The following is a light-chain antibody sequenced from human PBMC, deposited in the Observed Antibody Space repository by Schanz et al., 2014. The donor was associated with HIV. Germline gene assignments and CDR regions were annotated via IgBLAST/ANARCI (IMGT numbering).Light chain of an antibody. CDR3: QSYDTHLGAVM. CDR2: DVS. V-gene: IGLV2-14*01. Sequence: QSVLTQPASVSGSPGQSITISCTGVSSDVVGDNYVSWYQQHPGRAPKLIIYDVSDRPSGVSDRFSASKSGTSASLAITGLQAEDEADYYCQSYDTHLGAVMFGGGTKLTVL. J-gene: IGLJ3*02. CDR1: SSDVVGDNY.